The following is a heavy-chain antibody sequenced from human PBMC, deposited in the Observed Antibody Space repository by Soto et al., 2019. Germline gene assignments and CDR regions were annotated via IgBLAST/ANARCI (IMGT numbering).Heavy chain of an antibody. CDR2: VNPSGGHT. V-gene: IGHV1-46*01. CDR3: ARGGHVVVVTAALDY. D-gene: IGHD2-21*02. Sequence: ASVKVSCKASGDTFTDYYIHWVRQAPGQGLEWMGAVNPSGGHTTYAQHFLGRVTMTRDTSTSTLYMELTSLTSDDTAIYYCARGGHVVVVTAALDYWGQGTLVTVSS. J-gene: IGHJ4*02. CDR1: GDTFTDYY.